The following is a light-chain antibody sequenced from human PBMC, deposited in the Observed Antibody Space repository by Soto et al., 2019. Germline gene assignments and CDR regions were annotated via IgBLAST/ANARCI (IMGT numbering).Light chain of an antibody. Sequence: EVVMTQSPATLSVSPGESATLSCRASQSVGSNLAWYQQKPGQPPRLLLYGTSTRATGIPARISGSGSGTEFTLTISSLQSEDFAVYYCQQHNAWPRTFGQGTKLEI. V-gene: IGKV3-15*01. J-gene: IGKJ1*01. CDR1: QSVGSN. CDR2: GTS. CDR3: QQHNAWPRT.